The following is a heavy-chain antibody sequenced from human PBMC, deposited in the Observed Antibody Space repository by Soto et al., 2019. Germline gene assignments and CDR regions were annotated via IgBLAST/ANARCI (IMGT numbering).Heavy chain of an antibody. Sequence: QVQLVQSGAEVKKPGASVKVSCKASGYTFTSYDINWVRQATGQGLEWMGWMNPNSGNTGYAQKFQGRVXSXRNXPISTAYMELSSLRSEDTAVYYCARERTGTTSMDVWGQGTTVTVSS. V-gene: IGHV1-8*01. CDR1: GYTFTSYD. CDR3: ARERTGTTSMDV. D-gene: IGHD1-1*01. J-gene: IGHJ6*02. CDR2: MNPNSGNT.